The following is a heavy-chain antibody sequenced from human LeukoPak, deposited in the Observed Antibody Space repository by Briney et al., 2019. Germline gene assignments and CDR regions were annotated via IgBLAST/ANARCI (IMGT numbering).Heavy chain of an antibody. CDR2: IIPIFGTA. Sequence: ASVKVSCKASGYTFTSYGISWVRQAPGQGLEWMGGIIPIFGTANYAQKFQGRVTITADESTSTAYMELSSLRSEDTAVYYCARRRYCSGGSCYSDWENYYYYGMDVWGQGTTVTVSS. V-gene: IGHV1-69*13. J-gene: IGHJ6*02. CDR1: GYTFTSYG. D-gene: IGHD2-15*01. CDR3: ARRRYCSGGSCYSDWENYYYYGMDV.